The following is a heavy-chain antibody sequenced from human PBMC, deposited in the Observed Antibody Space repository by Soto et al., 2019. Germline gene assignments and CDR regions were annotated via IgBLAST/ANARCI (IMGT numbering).Heavy chain of an antibody. D-gene: IGHD1-26*01. CDR3: ARSRPKRYSNWFDP. J-gene: IGHJ5*01. CDR1: GYTYTSYD. CDR2: MNPNSGNT. Sequence: GAPVKVSCKASGYTYTSYDINWVRQTTGQWLEWMGWMNPNSGNTGYAQKFQGRVTMTRSTSISTAYMELSSLRSEHTAVYYSARSRPKRYSNWFDPWGQGTLVTVSS. V-gene: IGHV1-8*01.